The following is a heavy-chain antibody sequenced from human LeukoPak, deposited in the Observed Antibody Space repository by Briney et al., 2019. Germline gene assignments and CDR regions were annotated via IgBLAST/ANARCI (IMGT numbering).Heavy chain of an antibody. CDR1: GGSISSYY. Sequence: SETLSLTCTVSGGSISSYYWSWIRQPPGKGLEWIGYIYYSGSTNYNPSLKSRVTISVDTSKNQFSQKLSSVTAADTAVYYCVRLSSSWYHYYFDYWGQGTLVTVSS. CDR3: VRLSSSWYHYYFDY. CDR2: IYYSGST. J-gene: IGHJ4*02. D-gene: IGHD6-13*01. V-gene: IGHV4-59*01.